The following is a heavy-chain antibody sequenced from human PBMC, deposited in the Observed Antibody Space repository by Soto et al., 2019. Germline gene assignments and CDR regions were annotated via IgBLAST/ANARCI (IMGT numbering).Heavy chain of an antibody. CDR2: IYDSESA. D-gene: IGHD6-6*01. CDR1: GESISSGGYY. J-gene: IGHJ4*02. Sequence: QVQLQESGPGLVKPSQTLSLTCNVSGESISSGGYYWSWIRHHPGKGLEWIGYIYDSESAYYNPSLKSRVTISMDTSNHLFAMRLSSVTGADTAVYYCARASSSSSAADYWGQGTLVTVSS. CDR3: ARASSSSSAADY. V-gene: IGHV4-31*03.